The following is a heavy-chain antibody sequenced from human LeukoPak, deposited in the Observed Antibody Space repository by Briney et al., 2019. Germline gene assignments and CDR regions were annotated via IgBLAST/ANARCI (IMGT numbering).Heavy chain of an antibody. Sequence: PGGSLRLSCAASGFNFNIYSMSWVRQAPGKGLEWISYIVGSSSTKYYADSVKGRFTISRDNGKGSLYLQMNSLRAEDTATYYCARAGSSWYYFDYWGQGTLVTVSS. CDR3: ARAGSSWYYFDY. CDR2: IVGSSSTK. CDR1: GFNFNIYS. J-gene: IGHJ4*02. D-gene: IGHD6-13*01. V-gene: IGHV3-48*01.